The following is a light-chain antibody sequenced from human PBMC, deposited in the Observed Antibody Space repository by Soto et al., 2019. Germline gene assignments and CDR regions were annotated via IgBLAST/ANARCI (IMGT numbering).Light chain of an antibody. J-gene: IGKJ4*01. CDR2: AAS. V-gene: IGKV1-6*01. CDR1: QGIRSA. Sequence: AIQLTQSPSSLSASVGDRVTLTCRASQGIRSALGWYQQKPGKVPKLLIYAASTLQSGVPSRFSGSGSGTDFALTISNLQPEEFATYYCLQDYDYPLTVGGGTKVEI. CDR3: LQDYDYPLT.